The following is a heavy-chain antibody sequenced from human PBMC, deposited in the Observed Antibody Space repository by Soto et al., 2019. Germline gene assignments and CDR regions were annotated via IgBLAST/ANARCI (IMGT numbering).Heavy chain of an antibody. J-gene: IGHJ6*02. CDR3: ATQSYSNSGAYYYYAMDV. CDR1: GGSISSGGYS. D-gene: IGHD4-4*01. CDR2: IYQSGST. Sequence: SETLSLTCAVSGGSISSGGYSWSWIRQPPGKGLEWIGYIYQSGSTYYNPSLKSRVTISVDRSRNQFSLKLSSVTAADTAVYFCATQSYSNSGAYYYYAMDVWGQGTTVTVSS. V-gene: IGHV4-30-2*01.